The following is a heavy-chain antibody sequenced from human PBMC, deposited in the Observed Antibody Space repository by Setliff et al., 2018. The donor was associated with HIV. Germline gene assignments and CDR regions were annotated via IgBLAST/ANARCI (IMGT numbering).Heavy chain of an antibody. J-gene: IGHJ4*02. Sequence: SETLSLTCTVSGGSISGYYWSWIRQPPGKGLEWIGYIYYIGNTNNNPSLKSRVTISVDTSKNQFSLKLSSVTAADTAVYYCARRTLITGYDYWGQGTLVTVSS. V-gene: IGHV4-59*08. CDR3: ARRTLITGYDY. D-gene: IGHD3-16*01. CDR1: GGSISGYY. CDR2: IYYIGNT.